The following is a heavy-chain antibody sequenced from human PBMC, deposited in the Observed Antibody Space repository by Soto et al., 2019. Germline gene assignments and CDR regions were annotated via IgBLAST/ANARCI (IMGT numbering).Heavy chain of an antibody. D-gene: IGHD1-26*01. CDR2: IRYDGSNT. V-gene: IGHV3-30*02. Sequence: PGGSLRLSCAASGFTFSGYGMHWVRQAPGKGLEWVAVIRYDGSNTYYADSVKGRFTISRDNPKNTLYLQMNSLRAEDTAVYYCAIDGVGATTYFGYFDYWGQGTLVTVSS. CDR3: AIDGVGATTYFGYFDY. J-gene: IGHJ4*02. CDR1: GFTFSGYG.